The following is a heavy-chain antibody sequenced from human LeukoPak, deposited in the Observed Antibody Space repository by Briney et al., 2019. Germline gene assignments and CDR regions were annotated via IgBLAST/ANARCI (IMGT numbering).Heavy chain of an antibody. D-gene: IGHD3-10*01. CDR1: VGSISSSSYY. V-gene: IGHV4-39*01. CDR3: ARVGGSYYYGSGSRPGGKRIDY. Sequence: SETLSLTCTVSVGSISSSSYYWGWIRQPPGKGLEWIGSIYYSGSTYYNPSLKSRVTISVDTSKNQFSLKLSSVTAADTAVYYCARVGGSYYYGSGSRPGGKRIDYWGQGTLVTVSS. CDR2: IYYSGST. J-gene: IGHJ4*02.